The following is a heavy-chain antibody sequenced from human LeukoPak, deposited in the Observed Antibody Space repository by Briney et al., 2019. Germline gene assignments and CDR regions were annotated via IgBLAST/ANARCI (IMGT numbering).Heavy chain of an antibody. Sequence: GGSLRLSCAASEFTFSSYAMHWVRQAPGKGLEWVAVISYDGSNKYYADSVKGRFTISRDNSKNTLYLQMNSLRAEDTAVYYCARDSYGLDYWGQGTLVTVSS. D-gene: IGHD5-18*01. CDR2: ISYDGSNK. CDR1: EFTFSSYA. V-gene: IGHV3-30-3*01. J-gene: IGHJ4*02. CDR3: ARDSYGLDY.